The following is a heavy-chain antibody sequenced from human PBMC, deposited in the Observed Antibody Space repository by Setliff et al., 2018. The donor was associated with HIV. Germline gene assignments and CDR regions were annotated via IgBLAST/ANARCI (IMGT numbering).Heavy chain of an antibody. CDR2: IKSRTDGGTT. J-gene: IGHJ4*02. D-gene: IGHD3-10*01. V-gene: IGHV3-15*01. Sequence: GGSLRLSCEASGFTFNSAWMHWVRQAPGKGPEWVGRIKSRTDGGTTDYAAPVRGRFTISRDDSKSTLYLQLTTLRTEDTGFYFCTREIRDGYPRSSNWGQGTLVTVSS. CDR3: TREIRDGYPRSSN. CDR1: GFTFNSAW.